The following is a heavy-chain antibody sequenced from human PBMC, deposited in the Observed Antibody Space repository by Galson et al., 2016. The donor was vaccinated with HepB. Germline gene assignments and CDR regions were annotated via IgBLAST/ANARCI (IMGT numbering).Heavy chain of an antibody. CDR2: LSYDGGNK. CDR3: ARDLNGFLAGVVPAAFDY. D-gene: IGHD2-2*01. V-gene: IGHV3-30-3*01. J-gene: IGHJ4*02. Sequence: SLRLSCAAFGFTLRSYHMHWVRQAPGRGLEWVALLSYDGGNKYYADSVRGRFTISRDNSKNTLYLQMNSLRTEDTAVYYCARDLNGFLAGVVPAAFDYWGQGTLATVSS. CDR1: GFTLRSYH.